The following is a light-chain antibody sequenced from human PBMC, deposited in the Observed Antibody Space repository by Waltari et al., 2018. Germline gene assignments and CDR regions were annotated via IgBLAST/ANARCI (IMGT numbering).Light chain of an antibody. CDR3: QRYGTSPPT. V-gene: IGKV3-20*01. J-gene: IGKJ1*01. CDR2: DAF. Sequence: EIVLTQSPDTLSLSPGERATLSCRVSQSVSGTFLAWYQQKPGQAPRLLIYDAFNRATGIPDKFSGGGSGTDFTLTISRLEPEDFVVYYCQRYGTSPPTFGQGTKVEIK. CDR1: QSVSGTF.